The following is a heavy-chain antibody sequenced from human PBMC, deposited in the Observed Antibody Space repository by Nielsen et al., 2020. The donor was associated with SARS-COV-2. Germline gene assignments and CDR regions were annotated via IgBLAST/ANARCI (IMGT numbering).Heavy chain of an antibody. CDR2: INPNSGGT. D-gene: IGHD1-26*01. J-gene: IGHJ4*02. V-gene: IGHV1-18*01. Sequence: WVRQAPGQGLEWMGRINPNSGGTNYAQKLQGRVTMTTDTSTSTAYMELRSLRSDDTAVYYCARVGEWELLPFDYWGQGTLVTVSS. CDR3: ARVGEWELLPFDY.